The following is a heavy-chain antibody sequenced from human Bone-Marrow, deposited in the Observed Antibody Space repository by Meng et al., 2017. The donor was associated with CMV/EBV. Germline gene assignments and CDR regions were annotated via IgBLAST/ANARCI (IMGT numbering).Heavy chain of an antibody. Sequence: GGSLRLSCAASGFTFSKYDMHWVRQATGKGLEWVSAVGPAGDTYYSGSVKGRFTISRENAKNSLYLQMNSLRAGDKAVYYCARVRLRWGFFDYWGQGTLVTVSS. CDR3: ARVRLRWGFFDY. J-gene: IGHJ4*02. CDR1: GFTFSKYD. D-gene: IGHD4-23*01. CDR2: VGPAGDT. V-gene: IGHV3-13*01.